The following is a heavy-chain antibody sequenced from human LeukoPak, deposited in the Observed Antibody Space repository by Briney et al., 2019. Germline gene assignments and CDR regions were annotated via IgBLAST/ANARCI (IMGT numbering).Heavy chain of an antibody. V-gene: IGHV1-46*01. CDR3: AREQGSTGYFEY. J-gene: IGHJ4*02. Sequence: GASVKVSCKASGYTFTSYYMHWVRQAPGQGLEWMGIINPSGGSTSYAQKFQGRVTMTRDMSTSTVYMELSSLRSEDTAVYYCAREQGSTGYFEYWGQGTLVTVSS. D-gene: IGHD2-2*01. CDR2: INPSGGST. CDR1: GYTFTSYY.